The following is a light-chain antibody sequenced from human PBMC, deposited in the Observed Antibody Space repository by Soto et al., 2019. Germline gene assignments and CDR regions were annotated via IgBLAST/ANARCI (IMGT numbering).Light chain of an antibody. V-gene: IGLV2-8*01. CDR1: SSDVGGYKY. J-gene: IGLJ3*02. CDR3: SSYAGTNNWV. Sequence: QPVLTQPPSASGSPGRSVTISCTGTSSDVGGYKYVSWYQQHPGKAPKLIIYEVSKRSSGVPDRFSGSKSGNRASLTVSGLQAEDEADYFCSSYAGTNNWVFGGGTKLTVL. CDR2: EVS.